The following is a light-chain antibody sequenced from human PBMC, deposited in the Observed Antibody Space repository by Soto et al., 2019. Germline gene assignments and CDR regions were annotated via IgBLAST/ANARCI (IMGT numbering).Light chain of an antibody. V-gene: IGLV1-51*01. J-gene: IGLJ3*02. CDR1: SSNIGNNY. CDR3: GAWDSSLSAGV. CDR2: DNN. Sequence: QSVLTQPPSVSAAPGQKVTISCSGGSSNIGNNYVSWYQQFPGTAPKLLIYDNNKRPSGIPDRFTGSKSGTSGTLDITGLQTGDEADYYCGAWDSSLSAGVFGGGTKVTV.